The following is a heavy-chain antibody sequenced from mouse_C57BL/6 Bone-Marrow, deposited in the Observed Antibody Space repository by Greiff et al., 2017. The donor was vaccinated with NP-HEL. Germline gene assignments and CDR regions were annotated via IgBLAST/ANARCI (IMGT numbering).Heavy chain of an antibody. V-gene: IGHV1-55*01. J-gene: IGHJ2*01. CDR3: ARPNWEPFYFDY. D-gene: IGHD4-1*01. CDR2: IYPGSGST. CDR1: GYTFTSYW. Sequence: VQLQQPGAELVKPGASVKMSCKASGYTFTSYWITWVKQRPGQGLEWIGDIYPGSGSTNYNEKFKSKATLTVDTSSSTAYMQLSSLTSEDSAVYYCARPNWEPFYFDYWGQGTTLTVSS.